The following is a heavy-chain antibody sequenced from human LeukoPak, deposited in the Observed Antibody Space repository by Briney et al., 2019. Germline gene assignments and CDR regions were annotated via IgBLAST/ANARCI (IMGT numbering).Heavy chain of an antibody. CDR2: ISYDGSNK. CDR1: GFTFSIYG. V-gene: IGHV3-30*18. D-gene: IGHD4-17*01. Sequence: GRSLRLSCAASGFTFSIYGMHWVRQAPGKGLEWVAVISYDGSNKYYANSVKGRFTISRDNSKNTLYLQMNSLRAEDTAVYYCAKDRKSYGDYEGGFDYWGQGTLVTVSS. J-gene: IGHJ4*02. CDR3: AKDRKSYGDYEGGFDY.